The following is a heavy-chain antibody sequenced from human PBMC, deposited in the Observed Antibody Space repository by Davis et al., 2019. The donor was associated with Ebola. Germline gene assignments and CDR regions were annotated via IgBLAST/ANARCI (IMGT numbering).Heavy chain of an antibody. V-gene: IGHV1-69*13. CDR3: ARGITMVQGVTYFDY. CDR2: IIPIFGTA. CDR1: GGTFSSYA. D-gene: IGHD3-10*01. Sequence: SVKVSCKASGGTFSSYAISWVRQAPGQGLEWMGGIIPIFGTANYAQKFQGRVTITADESTSTAYMELSSLRSEDTAVYCCARGITMVQGVTYFDYWGQGTLVTVSS. J-gene: IGHJ4*02.